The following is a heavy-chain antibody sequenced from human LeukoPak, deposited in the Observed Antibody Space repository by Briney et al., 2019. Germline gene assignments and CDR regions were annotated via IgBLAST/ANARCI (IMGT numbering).Heavy chain of an antibody. CDR3: ARNGGYSYGYDSYYFDY. D-gene: IGHD5-18*01. CDR2: ISYDGSNK. CDR1: RFTFSSYA. J-gene: IGHJ4*02. Sequence: GGSLRLSCAASRFTFSSYAMHWVRQAPGMGLEWVAVISYDGSNKYYAESVKGRFTISRDNSKNTLYLQMNSLRAEDTAVYYCARNGGYSYGYDSYYFDYWGQGTLVTISS. V-gene: IGHV3-30*04.